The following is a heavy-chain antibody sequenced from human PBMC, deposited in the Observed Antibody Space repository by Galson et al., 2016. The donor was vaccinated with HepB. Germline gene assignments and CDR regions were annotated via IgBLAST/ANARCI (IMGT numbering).Heavy chain of an antibody. Sequence: CAISGDSVSNNSAAWNWIRQSPSRGLEWLGRTFYRSKWYYEYGASVKGRMTINADTSKNQFSLQPNSVTPEDPASYYCARAASGRGDWFDPWGRATLVTVSS. V-gene: IGHV6-1*01. CDR1: GDSVSNNSAA. CDR3: ARAASGRGDWFDP. D-gene: IGHD2-15*01. J-gene: IGHJ5*02. CDR2: TFYRSKWYY.